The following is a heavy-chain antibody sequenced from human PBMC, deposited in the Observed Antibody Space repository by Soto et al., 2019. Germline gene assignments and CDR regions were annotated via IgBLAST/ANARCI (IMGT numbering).Heavy chain of an antibody. CDR3: ARGDGDTLDY. Sequence: QVQLVQSGAEVKKPGASVKVSCKASGYSFTHYGITWVRQAPGQGLEWTGWINAYVGETKSAQKYEGRVTVTMDTSTNTSYLELRSLRSDDTAVYYCARGDGDTLDYWRQGTLVRVSA. CDR1: GYSFTHYG. J-gene: IGHJ4*02. V-gene: IGHV1-18*01. CDR2: INAYVGET.